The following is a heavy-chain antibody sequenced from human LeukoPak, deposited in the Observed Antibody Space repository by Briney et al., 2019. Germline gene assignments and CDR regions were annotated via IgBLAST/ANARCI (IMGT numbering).Heavy chain of an antibody. V-gene: IGHV3-30*02. CDR1: GFTFNSYG. J-gene: IGHJ5*02. CDR3: ARDPVPEDIVVVVAANWFDP. Sequence: GGSLRLSCAASGFTFNSYGMHWVRQAPGKGLEWVAFTRYDGSNKYYADSVKGRFTISRDNSKNTLYLQMNSLRAEDTAVYYCARDPVPEDIVVVVAANWFDPWGREPWSPSPQ. CDR2: TRYDGSNK. D-gene: IGHD2-15*01.